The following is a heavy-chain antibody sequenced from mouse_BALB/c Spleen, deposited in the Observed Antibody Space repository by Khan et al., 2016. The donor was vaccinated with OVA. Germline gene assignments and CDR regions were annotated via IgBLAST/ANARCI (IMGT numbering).Heavy chain of an antibody. V-gene: IGHV2-9*02. D-gene: IGHD1-1*01. Sequence: QVQLKQSGPGLVAPSQSLSISCTVSGFSLNSYGVHWVRQPPGKGLEWLGVIWAGGSTNHNSALMSRLSVSKDNSKSHVFLKMNSLQTDDTAMYYCARAFYYGAWVAYWGQGTLVTVSA. CDR1: GFSLNSYG. CDR3: ARAFYYGAWVAY. CDR2: IWAGGST. J-gene: IGHJ3*01.